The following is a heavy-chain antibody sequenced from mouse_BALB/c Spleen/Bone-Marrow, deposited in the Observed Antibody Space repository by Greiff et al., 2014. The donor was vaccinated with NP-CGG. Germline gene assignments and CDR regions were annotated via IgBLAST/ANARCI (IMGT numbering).Heavy chain of an antibody. CDR1: GFSLTSYG. D-gene: IGHD4-1*01. Sequence: QVQLKESGPDLVAPSQSPSLTCTVSGFSLTSYGLHWVRQPPGKGLEWLGVIWSDGSTTYNSALKSRLSISKDNSKRQVLLKMNSLQTDDTAMYYCARSGTDYAMDYWGQGTSVTVSS. CDR2: IWSDGST. CDR3: ARSGTDYAMDY. J-gene: IGHJ4*01. V-gene: IGHV2-6-2*01.